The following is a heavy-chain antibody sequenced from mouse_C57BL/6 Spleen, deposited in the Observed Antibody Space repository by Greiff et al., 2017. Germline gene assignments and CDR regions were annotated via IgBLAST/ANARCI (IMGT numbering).Heavy chain of an antibody. D-gene: IGHD2-1*01. CDR2: INPNNGGT. CDR3: ARWGGNGFAY. J-gene: IGHJ3*01. Sequence: EVKLMESGPELVKPGASVKIPCKASGYTFTDYNMDWVKQSHGKSLEWIGDINPNNGGTIYNQKFKGKATLTVDKSSSTAYMGLRSLTSEDTAVYYCARWGGNGFAYWGQGTLVTVSA. V-gene: IGHV1-18*01. CDR1: GYTFTDYN.